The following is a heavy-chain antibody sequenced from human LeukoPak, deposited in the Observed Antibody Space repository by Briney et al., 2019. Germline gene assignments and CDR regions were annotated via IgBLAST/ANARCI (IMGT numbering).Heavy chain of an antibody. J-gene: IGHJ4*02. Sequence: PGGSLRLSCAASGFAFSSYSMAWVRQAPGKGLEWVSYISSSGSTIKYADSVKGRFTISRDNAKNSLSLQMSSLRAEGTAVYYCAREGSGWHYFDYWGQGTLVTVSS. CDR3: AREGSGWHYFDY. CDR2: ISSSGSTI. CDR1: GFAFSSYS. V-gene: IGHV3-48*04. D-gene: IGHD6-19*01.